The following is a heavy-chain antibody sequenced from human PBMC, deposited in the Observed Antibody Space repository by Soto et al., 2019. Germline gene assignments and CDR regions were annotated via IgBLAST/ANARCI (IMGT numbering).Heavy chain of an antibody. J-gene: IGHJ6*02. CDR3: ARLGYCGGDCYSYYYYYGMDV. CDR2: ISSSSSYI. V-gene: IGHV3-21*01. CDR1: GFTFSSYS. D-gene: IGHD2-21*02. Sequence: EVQLVESGGGLVKPGGSLRLSCAASGFTFSSYSMNWVRQAPGKGLEWVSSISSSSSYIYYADSVKGRFTISRDNAKNSLYPQMNSLRGEGTAVYYCARLGYCGGDCYSYYYYYGMDVWGQGTTVTGSS.